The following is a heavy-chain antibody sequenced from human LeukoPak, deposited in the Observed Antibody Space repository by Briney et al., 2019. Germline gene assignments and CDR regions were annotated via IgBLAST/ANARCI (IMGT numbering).Heavy chain of an antibody. V-gene: IGHV3-53*01. CDR1: GFTFSSYG. CDR2: IYSGGST. J-gene: IGHJ4*02. CDR3: ARNDYGNFDY. Sequence: GGSLRLSCAASGFTFSSYGMHWVRQAPGKGLEWVSVIYSGGSTYYADSVKGRFTISRDNSKNTLYLQMNSLRAEDTAVYYCARNDYGNFDYWGQGTLVTVSS. D-gene: IGHD4-17*01.